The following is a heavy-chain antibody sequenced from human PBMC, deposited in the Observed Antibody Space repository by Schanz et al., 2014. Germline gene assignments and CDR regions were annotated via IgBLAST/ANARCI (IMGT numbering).Heavy chain of an antibody. J-gene: IGHJ3*02. CDR1: GFTFSSFA. CDR3: AKGRFGELSAFDI. D-gene: IGHD3-10*01. Sequence: EVQLLESGGGLVHLGGSLRLSCAASGFTFSSFAMSWVRQAPGKGLEWVSAISGSGGSTYYADSVKGRFTISRDNSKNTLYLQMNSLRAEDTAVYYCAKGRFGELSAFDIWGQGTMVTVSS. CDR2: ISGSGGST. V-gene: IGHV3-23*01.